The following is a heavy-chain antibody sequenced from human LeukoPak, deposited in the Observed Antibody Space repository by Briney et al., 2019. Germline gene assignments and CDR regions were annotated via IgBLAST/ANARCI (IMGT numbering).Heavy chain of an antibody. Sequence: GGSLRLSCAASGFTFSSYAMSWVRQAPGKGLEWVSAISGSGGSTYYADSVKGRFTISRDNSKNTLYLQMNSLRAEDTAVYYCAKDRTYCSSTSCYHTGDYWGQGTLVTVSS. D-gene: IGHD2-2*01. CDR3: AKDRTYCSSTSCYHTGDY. CDR1: GFTFSSYA. CDR2: ISGSGGST. J-gene: IGHJ4*02. V-gene: IGHV3-23*01.